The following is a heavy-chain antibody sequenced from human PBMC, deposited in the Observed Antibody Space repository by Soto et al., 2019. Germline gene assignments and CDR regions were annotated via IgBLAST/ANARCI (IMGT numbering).Heavy chain of an antibody. CDR2: IYYSGST. Sequence: PSETLSLTCTVSGDSINNYYWNWLRQPPGKGQEWIGYIYYSGSTNYNPSLKSRVTISVDTSKNQFSLKLSSVTAADTAVYYCARHIPYYDFWSGWENYYYYGMDVWGQGTTVTVSS. D-gene: IGHD3-3*01. V-gene: IGHV4-59*08. CDR1: GDSINNYY. CDR3: ARHIPYYDFWSGWENYYYYGMDV. J-gene: IGHJ6*02.